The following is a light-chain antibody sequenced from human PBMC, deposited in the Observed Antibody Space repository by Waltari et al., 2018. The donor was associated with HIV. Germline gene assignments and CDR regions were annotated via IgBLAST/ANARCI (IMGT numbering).Light chain of an antibody. Sequence: QSVLTQPPSVSGAPGQRVTISCTGSSSTIGAGYDVHWYQQLPGTAPKLLIYGNRNRPVGVPDRFFGSKSGTSASLAITGLLAEDEADYYCQSYDSSLSVWVFGGGTKLTVL. CDR1: SSTIGAGYD. CDR3: QSYDSSLSVWV. J-gene: IGLJ3*02. V-gene: IGLV1-40*01. CDR2: GNR.